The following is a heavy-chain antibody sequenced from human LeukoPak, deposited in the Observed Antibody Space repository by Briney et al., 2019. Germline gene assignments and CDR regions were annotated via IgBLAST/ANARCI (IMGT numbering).Heavy chain of an antibody. V-gene: IGHV1-69*01. CDR3: ARGDYGGTFDY. CDR2: IIPIFGTA. J-gene: IGHJ4*02. Sequence: SVKVSCKASGGTFSSYAISWVRHAPGQGLEWMGGIIPIFGTANYAKKFQGRVTITADESTSTAYMELSSLRSEDTAVYYCARGDYGGTFDYWGQGTLVTVSS. CDR1: GGTFSSYA. D-gene: IGHD4-23*01.